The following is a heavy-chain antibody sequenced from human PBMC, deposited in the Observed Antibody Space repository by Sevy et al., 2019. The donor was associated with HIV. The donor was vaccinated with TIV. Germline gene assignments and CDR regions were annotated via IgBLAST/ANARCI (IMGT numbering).Heavy chain of an antibody. CDR2: INPNGGST. V-gene: IGHV1-46*01. CDR1: GYTFTSYY. J-gene: IGHJ5*02. Sequence: ASVKVSCKASGYTFTSYYMHWVRQAPGQGLEWMGVINPNGGSTSYAQKFQGRVTMTRDTSTSTVYMELSSLRSEDTAAYYCARAFRGENWFDPWGQGTLVTVSS. CDR3: ARAFRGENWFDP. D-gene: IGHD3-16*01.